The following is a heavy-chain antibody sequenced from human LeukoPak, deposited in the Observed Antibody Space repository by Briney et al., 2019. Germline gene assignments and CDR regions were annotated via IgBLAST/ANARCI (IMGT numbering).Heavy chain of an antibody. V-gene: IGHV3-7*03. D-gene: IGHD3-10*01. Sequence: QLGGSLRLSCAASGFIFNTFWMNWVRLTPGKGLEWVAKINQDGSDMYYVDSVKGRFFVSRDNARNLVYLQMNSLRVDDMAVYYCARDFPGIGRGTFDFWGQGTIIIVSS. CDR1: GFIFNTFW. CDR3: ARDFPGIGRGTFDF. CDR2: INQDGSDM. J-gene: IGHJ3*01.